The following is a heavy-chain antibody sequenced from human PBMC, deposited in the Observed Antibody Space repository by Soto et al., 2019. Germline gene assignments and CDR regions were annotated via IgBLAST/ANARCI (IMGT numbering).Heavy chain of an antibody. D-gene: IGHD3-10*01. Sequence: PGGSLRLSCVVSGITFSSEGMTWVRQARGRGLEWVSGISGSGVSTYYADSVKGRFIISRDNSKNTLFLQMNSLRADDTAVYYCAKDRVGVYGSGSYLSPGRYGMDVWGQATTVTVSS. J-gene: IGHJ6*02. V-gene: IGHV3-23*01. CDR3: AKDRVGVYGSGSYLSPGRYGMDV. CDR2: ISGSGVST. CDR1: GITFSSEG.